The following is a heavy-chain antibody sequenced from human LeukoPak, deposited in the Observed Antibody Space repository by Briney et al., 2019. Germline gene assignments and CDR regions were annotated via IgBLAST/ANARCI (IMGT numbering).Heavy chain of an antibody. CDR1: GFTFSSYA. J-gene: IGHJ4*02. D-gene: IGHD4-17*01. Sequence: PGGSLRLSCAASGFTFSSYAMHWVRQAPGKGLEWVAVISYDGSNKYYADSVKGRFTISRDNSKNTLYLQVNSLRAEDTAVYYCASGTVTFWGQGTLVTVSS. CDR3: ASGTVTF. CDR2: ISYDGSNK. V-gene: IGHV3-30*04.